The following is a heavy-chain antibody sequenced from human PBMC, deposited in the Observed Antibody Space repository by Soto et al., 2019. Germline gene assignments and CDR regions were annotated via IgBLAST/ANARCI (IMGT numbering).Heavy chain of an antibody. V-gene: IGHV1-18*04. CDR2: ISAYNGNT. CDR3: ARDLNIPSSPYCSGGSCYGPIQQ. CDR1: GYTFTSYG. J-gene: IGHJ1*01. D-gene: IGHD2-15*01. Sequence: ASVKVSCKASGYTFTSYGISWVRQAPGQGLERMGWISAYNGNTNYAQKLQGRVTMTTDTSTSTAYMELRSLRSDDTAVYYCARDLNIPSSPYCSGGSCYGPIQQWGQGTLVTVSS.